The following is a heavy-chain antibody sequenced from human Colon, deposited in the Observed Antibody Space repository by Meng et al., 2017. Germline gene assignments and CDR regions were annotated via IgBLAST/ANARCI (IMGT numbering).Heavy chain of an antibody. CDR2: IYNTGST. V-gene: IGHV4-59*02. CDR3: ARGPPAAS. J-gene: IGHJ5*02. Sequence: SETLSLTFTVSGASVGGDYWSWIRQPPGKGLEWTGYIYNTGSTNYNPSLKSRVTISIDTSKSQFSLELSYVTAADTAVYYCARGPPAASWGPGTLVTVSS. CDR1: GASVGGDY. D-gene: IGHD2-15*01.